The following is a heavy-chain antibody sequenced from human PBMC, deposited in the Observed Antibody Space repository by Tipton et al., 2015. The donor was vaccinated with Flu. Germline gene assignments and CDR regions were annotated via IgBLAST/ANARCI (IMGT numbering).Heavy chain of an antibody. Sequence: TLSLTCTVSGGSISSYYWSWIRQPPGKGLEWIGEINHSGSTNYNPSLKSRVTISVDTSKNQFSLKLSSVTAADTAVYYCARMNYYGSGSYYPGGDYWGQGTLVTVSS. CDR1: GGSISSYY. J-gene: IGHJ4*02. V-gene: IGHV4-34*01. CDR2: INHSGST. CDR3: ARMNYYGSGSYYPGGDY. D-gene: IGHD3-10*01.